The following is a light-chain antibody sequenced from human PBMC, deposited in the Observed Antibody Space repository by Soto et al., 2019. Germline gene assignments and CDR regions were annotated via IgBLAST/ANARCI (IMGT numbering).Light chain of an antibody. Sequence: SVLNQPPSAPGAPGQSVTISLPGTSHAVGGYNFGSRYQPHPGKAPKLMIYEVNKRPSGVPDRFSGSKSGNTASLTVSGLQAEDEADYYCSSFAVRNSFVVGTGTKVTV. J-gene: IGLJ1*01. CDR2: EVN. CDR1: SHAVGGYNF. V-gene: IGLV2-8*01. CDR3: SSFAVRNSFV.